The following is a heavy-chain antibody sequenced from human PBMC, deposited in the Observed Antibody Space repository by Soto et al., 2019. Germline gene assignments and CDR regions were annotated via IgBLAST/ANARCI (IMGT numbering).Heavy chain of an antibody. V-gene: IGHV1-18*04. CDR1: GYTFTSYG. D-gene: IGHD3-22*01. CDR2: ISAYNGNT. Sequence: QVQLVQSGAEVKKPGASVKVSCKASGYTFTSYGFSWVRQAPGQGREWMGWISAYNGNTNYAQKLQGRVTMTPDTSTSTAYMELRSLRSDDTAVYYCARARAYYDSSGYYSGWFDPWGQGTLVTVSS. J-gene: IGHJ5*02. CDR3: ARARAYYDSSGYYSGWFDP.